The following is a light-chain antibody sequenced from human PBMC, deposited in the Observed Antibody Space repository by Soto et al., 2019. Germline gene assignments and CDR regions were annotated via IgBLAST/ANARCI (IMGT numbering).Light chain of an antibody. J-gene: IGKJ1*01. CDR3: QQYYRPWT. Sequence: DIVMTQSPDSLAVSLGERATINCKSSQSVLYSSNNKNYLAWYQQQPGQPPKLLIYWASTRESGVPDRLSGSGSGTDFTLTISSLQAEDVAVYYCQQYYRPWTFGQGTKVEIK. CDR1: QSVLYSSNNKNY. V-gene: IGKV4-1*01. CDR2: WAS.